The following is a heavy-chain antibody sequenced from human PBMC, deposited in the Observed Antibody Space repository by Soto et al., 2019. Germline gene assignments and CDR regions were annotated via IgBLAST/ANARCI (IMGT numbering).Heavy chain of an antibody. V-gene: IGHV5-51*01. CDR2: VYPGDSDT. D-gene: IGHD3-3*01. Sequence: LGESLKISCKGSGYSFTTYWIGWVRQMPETGLEWMGVVYPGDSDTRYNPSFQGQVTISADKSVSTAYLQWSSLKASDTATYYCARRSSAIFGVAPFDYWGQGTLVTVSS. CDR1: GYSFTTYW. J-gene: IGHJ4*02. CDR3: ARRSSAIFGVAPFDY.